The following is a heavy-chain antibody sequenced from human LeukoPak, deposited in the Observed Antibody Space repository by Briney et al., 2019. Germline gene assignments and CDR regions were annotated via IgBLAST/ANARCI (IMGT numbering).Heavy chain of an antibody. Sequence: SETLSLTCTVSGGSISSYYWSWIRQPPGKGLEWIGYIYTSGSTNYNPPLKSRVTISVDTSKNQFSLKLSSVTAADTAVYYCARLAAAGRLDYWGQGTLVTVSS. CDR1: GGSISSYY. CDR2: IYTSGST. CDR3: ARLAAAGRLDY. V-gene: IGHV4-4*09. D-gene: IGHD6-13*01. J-gene: IGHJ4*02.